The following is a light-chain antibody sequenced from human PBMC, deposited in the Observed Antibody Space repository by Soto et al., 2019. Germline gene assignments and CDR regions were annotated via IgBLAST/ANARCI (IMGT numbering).Light chain of an antibody. Sequence: DIVMTQSPDSLAVSLCERATINCKSSEIFLYSSNNKNYLAWYQQKPGQPPKLLIYWASTRESGVPDRFSGSGSGTDFTLTISSLQAEDVAVYYCQQYHSDPITFGQGTRLEIK. CDR1: EIFLYSSNNKNY. J-gene: IGKJ5*01. V-gene: IGKV4-1*01. CDR3: QQYHSDPIT. CDR2: WAS.